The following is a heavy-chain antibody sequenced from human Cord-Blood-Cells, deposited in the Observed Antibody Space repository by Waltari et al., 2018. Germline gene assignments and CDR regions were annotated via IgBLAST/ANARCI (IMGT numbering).Heavy chain of an antibody. D-gene: IGHD6-13*01. Sequence: QVQLVQPGAEVKKPGASVKVSCKVSGYTLTELSMHRIRPAPGKGLEWMGGFDPEDGETIYAQKFQGRVTMTEDTSTDTAYMELSSLRSEDTAVYYCATEGQQLVKEEFDYWGQGTLVTVSS. J-gene: IGHJ4*02. CDR2: FDPEDGET. CDR3: ATEGQQLVKEEFDY. CDR1: GYTLTELS. V-gene: IGHV1-24*01.